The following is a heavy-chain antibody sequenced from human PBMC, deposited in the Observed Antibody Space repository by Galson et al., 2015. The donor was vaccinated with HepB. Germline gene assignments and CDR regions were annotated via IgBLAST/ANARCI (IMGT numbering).Heavy chain of an antibody. CDR2: IYPSGGST. V-gene: IGHV1-46*01. J-gene: IGHJ4*02. D-gene: IGHD3/OR15-3a*01. CDR1: GYTFTNYY. CDR3: ARAADWSLFDY. Sequence: SVKVSCKASGYTFTNYYIHWVRQAPGQGLEWMGIIYPSGGSTENAQILQGRVTMTRDTSTSTVYMELSGLTSEDTAVYYCARAADWSLFDYWGQGTLVTVSA.